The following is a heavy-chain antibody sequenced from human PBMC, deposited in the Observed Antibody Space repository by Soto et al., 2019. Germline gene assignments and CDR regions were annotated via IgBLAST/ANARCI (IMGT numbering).Heavy chain of an antibody. D-gene: IGHD6-13*01. V-gene: IGHV3-30*18. J-gene: IGHJ4*02. CDR2: ISYDGSNK. CDR1: GFTFSSYG. Sequence: QVQLVESGGGVVQPGRSLRLSCAASGFTFSSYGMHWVRQAPGKGLEWVAVISYDGSNKYYADSVKGRFTISRDNSKNTRYLQMNSLRAEDTAVYSRANDCHSSSCPVYWGQGTLVTLSS. CDR3: ANDCHSSSCPVY.